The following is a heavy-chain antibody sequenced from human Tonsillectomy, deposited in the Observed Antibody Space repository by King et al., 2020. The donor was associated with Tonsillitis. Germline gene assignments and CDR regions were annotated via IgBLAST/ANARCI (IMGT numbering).Heavy chain of an antibody. J-gene: IGHJ4*02. V-gene: IGHV1-69*01. CDR3: ARDYYDSSGYWFDY. D-gene: IGHD3-22*01. CDR2: LIPLFGTA. CDR1: GGTFSSYA. Sequence: QLVQSGAEVKKPGSSVKVSCKASGGTFSSYAISWVRQAPGQGLEWMGGLIPLFGTANYAQKFQGRITIIADESTRTAYMELSSLRSEETAGYYCARDYYDSSGYWFDYWGQGILVTVSS.